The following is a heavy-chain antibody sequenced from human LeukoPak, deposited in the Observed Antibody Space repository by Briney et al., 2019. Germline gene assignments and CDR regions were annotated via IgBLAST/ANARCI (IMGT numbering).Heavy chain of an antibody. CDR1: GFTVSSNY. CDR3: ARDAGYNYGHGHYFDY. CDR2: IYSGGST. J-gene: IGHJ4*02. D-gene: IGHD5-18*01. V-gene: IGHV3-53*01. Sequence: GGSLRLSCAASGFTVSSNYMSWVRQAPGKGLEWVSIIYSGGSTYYADSVKGRFTISRDNSKNTLYLQMNSLRAEDTAVYYCARDAGYNYGHGHYFDYWGQGTPVTVSS.